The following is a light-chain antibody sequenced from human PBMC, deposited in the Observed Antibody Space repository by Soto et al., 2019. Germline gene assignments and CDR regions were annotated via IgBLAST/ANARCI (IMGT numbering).Light chain of an antibody. V-gene: IGLV1-47*01. Sequence: QSVLTQPPSASGTPGQRVTISCSGSSSNIGSNYVYWYQQRPGTAPKLLIYKNNQRPSGVPDRFVGSKSGTSAYLAISGLRSEDEADYHCAAWDDSLSGHVVFGGGTKLTVL. CDR3: AAWDDSLSGHVV. CDR1: SSNIGSNY. CDR2: KNN. J-gene: IGLJ2*01.